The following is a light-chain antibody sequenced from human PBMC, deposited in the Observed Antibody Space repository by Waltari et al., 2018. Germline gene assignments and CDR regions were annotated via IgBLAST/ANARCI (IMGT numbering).Light chain of an antibody. CDR3: MQGTHWPRT. CDR2: QVS. J-gene: IGKJ1*01. Sequence: DFVMTQSPLSLPVTLGQPASISCWSSLSLVHSDGNTYLNWFQQRPGQSPRRLIYQVSLRDSGFPDRFSGSRSGTDFTLQISRVEAEDVGVYYCMQGTHWPRTFGQGTKVEIK. V-gene: IGKV2-30*02. CDR1: LSLVHSDGNTY.